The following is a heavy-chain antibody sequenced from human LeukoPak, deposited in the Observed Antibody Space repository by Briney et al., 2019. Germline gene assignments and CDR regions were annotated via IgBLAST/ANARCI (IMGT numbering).Heavy chain of an antibody. V-gene: IGHV3-23*01. D-gene: IGHD3-10*01. Sequence: KGRFTISRDNSKNTLYLQMNSLRAEDTAVYYCAKGSGGRGDPIEYWGQGTLVTVSS. CDR3: AKGSGGRGDPIEY. J-gene: IGHJ4*02.